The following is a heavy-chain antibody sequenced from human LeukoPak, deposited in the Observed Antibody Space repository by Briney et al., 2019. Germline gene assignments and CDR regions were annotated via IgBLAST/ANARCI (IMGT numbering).Heavy chain of an antibody. Sequence: PGRALRLSCAGSGFTFSSYVMHWVRQAPGQGLGWVAIISYGGSNEYYADSVKGRFTISRDNAKNSLYLQMNSLRAEDTAVYYCARDHADTATDAFDIWGQGTMVTVSS. D-gene: IGHD5-18*01. CDR1: GFTFSSYV. CDR3: ARDHADTATDAFDI. V-gene: IGHV3-30*04. CDR2: ISYGGSNE. J-gene: IGHJ3*02.